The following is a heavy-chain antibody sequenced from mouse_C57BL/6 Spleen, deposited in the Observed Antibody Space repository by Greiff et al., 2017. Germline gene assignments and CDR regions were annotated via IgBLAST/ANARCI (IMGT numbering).Heavy chain of an antibody. V-gene: IGHV1-55*01. CDR3: ARSSWDEGSYYAMDY. CDR2: IYPGSGST. D-gene: IGHD4-1*01. J-gene: IGHJ4*01. CDR1: GYTFTSYW. Sequence: QVQLQQPGAELVKPGASVKMSCKASGYTFTSYWITWVKQRPGQGLEWIGDIYPGSGSTNYNEKFKSKATLTVDTSSSTAYMQLSSLTSEDSAVYYCARSSWDEGSYYAMDYWGQGTSVTVSS.